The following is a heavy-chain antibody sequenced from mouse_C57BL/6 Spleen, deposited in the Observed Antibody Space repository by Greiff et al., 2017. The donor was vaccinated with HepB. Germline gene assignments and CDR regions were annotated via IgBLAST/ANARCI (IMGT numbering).Heavy chain of an antibody. J-gene: IGHJ2*01. Sequence: QVQLQQPGTELVKPGASVKLSCKASGYTFTSYWMHWVKQRPGQGLEWIGNINPSNGGTNYNEKFKSKATLTVDKSYSTAYMQLSSLTSEDSAVYYCASPSYYDYLFDYWGQGTTLTVSS. CDR3: ASPSYYDYLFDY. CDR1: GYTFTSYW. CDR2: INPSNGGT. D-gene: IGHD2-4*01. V-gene: IGHV1-53*01.